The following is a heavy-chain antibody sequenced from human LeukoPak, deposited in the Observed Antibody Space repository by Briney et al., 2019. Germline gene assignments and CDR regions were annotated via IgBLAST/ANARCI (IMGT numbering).Heavy chain of an antibody. D-gene: IGHD3-22*01. V-gene: IGHV3-21*01. CDR1: GFTFSSYS. CDR2: VSSSSSYI. Sequence: GGSLRLSCAASGFTFSSYSVTWVRQAPGKGLEWVSSVSSSSSYIYYADSVKGRFTISRDNAKNSLYLQMNSLRAEDTAVYYCARGSGYDYDSSGYYPAEIDYWGQGTLVTVSS. J-gene: IGHJ4*02. CDR3: ARGSGYDYDSSGYYPAEIDY.